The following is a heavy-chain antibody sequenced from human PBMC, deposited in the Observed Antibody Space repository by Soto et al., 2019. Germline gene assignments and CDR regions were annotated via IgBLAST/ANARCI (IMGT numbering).Heavy chain of an antibody. CDR3: ARDEADIVAGAWYYYGMDV. Sequence: QVQLVESGGGVVQPGRSLRLSCAASGFTFSSYAMHWVRQAPGKGLEWVAVISYDGSNKYYADSVKGRFTISRDNSKNTLYLQMNSLRAEDTAVYYCARDEADIVAGAWYYYGMDVWGQGTTVTVSS. D-gene: IGHD5-12*01. J-gene: IGHJ6*02. CDR1: GFTFSSYA. V-gene: IGHV3-30-3*01. CDR2: ISYDGSNK.